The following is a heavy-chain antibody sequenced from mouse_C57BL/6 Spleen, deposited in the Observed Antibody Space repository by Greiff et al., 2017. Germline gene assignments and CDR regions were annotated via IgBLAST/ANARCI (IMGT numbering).Heavy chain of an antibody. Sequence: QVHVKQPGAELVRPGSSVKLSCKASGYTFTSYWMDWVKQRPGQGLEWIGNIYPSDSETHYNQKFKDKATLTVDKSSSTAYMQLSSLTSEDSAVYYCACYDYDGGWFAYWGQGTLVTVSA. CDR1: GYTFTSYW. V-gene: IGHV1-61*01. D-gene: IGHD2-4*01. CDR2: IYPSDSET. CDR3: ACYDYDGGWFAY. J-gene: IGHJ3*01.